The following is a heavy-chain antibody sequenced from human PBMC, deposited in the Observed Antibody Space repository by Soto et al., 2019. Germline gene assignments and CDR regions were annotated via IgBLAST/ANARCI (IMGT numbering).Heavy chain of an antibody. D-gene: IGHD3-16*01. V-gene: IGHV4-34*01. CDR2: INHSGSA. CDR3: ARFFITGGEIRGERPFLDS. Sequence: PSDTLSITCAVNGGSFRGYIWTWIRQTPGKGLQWIGQINHSGSANYNPSLKSRVTISVHTSNSQFSLELSSVTAADTAVYYCARFFITGGEIRGERPFLDSWGKGSPVPVS. J-gene: IGHJ4*02. CDR1: GGSFRGYI.